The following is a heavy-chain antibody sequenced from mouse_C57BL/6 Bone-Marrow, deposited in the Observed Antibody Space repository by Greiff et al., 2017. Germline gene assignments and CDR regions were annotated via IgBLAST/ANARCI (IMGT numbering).Heavy chain of an antibody. J-gene: IGHJ4*01. Sequence: VKVVESGAELARPGASVKLSCKASGYTFTSYGISWVKQRTGQGLEWIGEIYPRSGNTYYNEKFKGKATLTADKSSSTAYMELRSLTSEDSAVYFCARYDYGSSYYAMDYWGQGTSVTVSS. CDR1: GYTFTSYG. V-gene: IGHV1-81*01. D-gene: IGHD1-1*01. CDR3: ARYDYGSSYYAMDY. CDR2: IYPRSGNT.